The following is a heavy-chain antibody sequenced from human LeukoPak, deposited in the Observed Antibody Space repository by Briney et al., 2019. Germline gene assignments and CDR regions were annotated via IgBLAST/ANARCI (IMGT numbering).Heavy chain of an antibody. J-gene: IGHJ4*02. V-gene: IGHV3-21*01. CDR3: ARDAGSYYDYVWGSGPYDY. Sequence: KAGGSLRLSCAASGFTFSSYSMNWVRQAPGEGLEWVSSISSSRSYIYYADSVKGRFTISRDNAKNSLYLQMNSLRAEDTAVYYCARDAGSYYDYVWGSGPYDYWGQGTLVTVSS. CDR1: GFTFSSYS. D-gene: IGHD3-16*01. CDR2: ISSSRSYI.